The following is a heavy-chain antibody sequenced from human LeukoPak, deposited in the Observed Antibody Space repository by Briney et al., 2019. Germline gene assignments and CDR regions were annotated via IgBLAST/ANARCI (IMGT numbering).Heavy chain of an antibody. CDR3: ARELDDILTGYSSFDY. CDR2: ISSSSSYI. Sequence: PGGSLRLSCAASGFTFSSYSMNWVRQAPGKGLEWVSSISSSSSYIYYADSVKGRFTISRDNAKNSLYLQMNSLRAEDTAVYYCARELDDILTGYSSFDYWGQGTLVNVSS. V-gene: IGHV3-21*01. J-gene: IGHJ4*02. CDR1: GFTFSSYS. D-gene: IGHD3-9*01.